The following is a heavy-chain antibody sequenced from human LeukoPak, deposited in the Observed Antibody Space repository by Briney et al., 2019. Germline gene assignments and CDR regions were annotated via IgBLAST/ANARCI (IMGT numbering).Heavy chain of an antibody. D-gene: IGHD1-1*01. CDR3: GRKITTTGGDAFDI. V-gene: IGHV3-74*01. Sequence: PGGSLRLSCAASGFTFSRYWMHWVRQAPGKGLVWVSRINSDGSGTTYADSVEGRFTSSRDNAKNTLYLQMNSLRVEDTAVYYCGRKITTTGGDAFDIWGHGTMVTVSS. CDR2: INSDGSGT. CDR1: GFTFSRYW. J-gene: IGHJ3*02.